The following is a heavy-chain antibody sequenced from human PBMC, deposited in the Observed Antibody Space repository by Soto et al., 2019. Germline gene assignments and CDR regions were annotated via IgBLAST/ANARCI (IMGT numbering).Heavy chain of an antibody. CDR1: GGSISSSSYY. CDR2: IYYSGST. Sequence: QLQLQESGPGLVKPSETLSLTCTVSGGSISSSSYYWGWIRQPPGKGLEWIGSIYYSGSTYYNPSLRRRAPISVDTAENQFPLKLSVVTAADAAVYYCARRGVHSRGWAGPWGQGPLVTVSS. J-gene: IGHJ5*02. D-gene: IGHD6-19*01. CDR3: ARRGVHSRGWAGP. V-gene: IGHV4-39*01.